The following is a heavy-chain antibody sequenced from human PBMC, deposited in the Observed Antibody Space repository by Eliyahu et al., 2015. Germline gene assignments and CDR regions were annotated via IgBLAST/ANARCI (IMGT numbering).Heavy chain of an antibody. J-gene: IGHJ4*02. CDR3: AGRWELRGVFDY. D-gene: IGHD1-26*01. Sequence: EVQLVESGGGLVQPGGSLRLSCAASGFTFSSYWMHWVRQAPGKGLVWVSRINSDGSSTSYADSVKGRFTISRDNAKNTLYLQMNSLRAEDTAVYYCAGRWELRGVFDYWGQGTLVTVSS. V-gene: IGHV3-74*01. CDR1: GFTFSSYW. CDR2: INSDGSST.